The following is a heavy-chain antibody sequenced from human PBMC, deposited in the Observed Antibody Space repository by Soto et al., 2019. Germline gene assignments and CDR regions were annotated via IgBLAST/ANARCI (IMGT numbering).Heavy chain of an antibody. D-gene: IGHD5-18*01. CDR2: TNQSGRT. V-gene: IGHV4-34*01. J-gene: IGHJ4*02. CDR1: GGSFTRYY. CDR3: ARDSPPDTALAQ. Sequence: XATLSLTFAVYGGSFTRYYWNRIRQPPGKGLEWIGETNQSGRTNYNPSLRGRVTISVDTSKNQISMKLSSVTAADTAVYYCARDSPPDTALAQWGQGTRVTVSA.